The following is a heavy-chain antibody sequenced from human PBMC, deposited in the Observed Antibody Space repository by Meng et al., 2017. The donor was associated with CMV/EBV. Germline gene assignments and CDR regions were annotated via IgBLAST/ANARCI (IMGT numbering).Heavy chain of an antibody. D-gene: IGHD3-3*01. CDR3: ARGGPYYDFWRGLLTDY. V-gene: IGHV3-74*01. J-gene: IGHJ4*02. CDR2: INSDGSST. Sequence: GESLKISCAASGFTFSSYWMHWVRQAPGKGLVWVSRINSDGSSTSYADSVKGRFTISRDNAKNTLYLQMNSLRAEDTAVYYCARGGPYYDFWRGLLTDYWGQGTLVTVSS. CDR1: GFTFSSYW.